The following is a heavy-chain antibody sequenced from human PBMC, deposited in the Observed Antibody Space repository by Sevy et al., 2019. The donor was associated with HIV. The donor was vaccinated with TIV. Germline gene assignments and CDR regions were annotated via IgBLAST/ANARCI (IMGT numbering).Heavy chain of an antibody. J-gene: IGHJ3*02. V-gene: IGHV4-4*07. CDR1: GGSISNYY. D-gene: IGHD3-3*01. CDR3: AREGAYDFWSGIAAFDI. CDR2: IYTSGST. Sequence: SETLSLTCTVSGGSISNYYWNWIRQPAGKGLEWIGRIYTSGSTNYNPSLKSRITMSVDTSKNQFSLRLSSLTAADTAVYYCAREGAYDFWSGIAAFDIWGQWTTVTVSS.